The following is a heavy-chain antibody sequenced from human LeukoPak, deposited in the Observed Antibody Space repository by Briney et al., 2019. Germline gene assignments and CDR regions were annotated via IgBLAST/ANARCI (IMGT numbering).Heavy chain of an antibody. CDR3: AKDFLGGVVITPHFDY. CDR1: GFTFSSYG. D-gene: IGHD3-3*01. J-gene: IGHJ4*02. Sequence: PGRSLRLSCAASGFTFSSYGVHWVRQAPGKGLEWVAVISYDGSNKYYADSVKGRFTISRDNSKNTLYLQMNSLRAEDTAVYYCAKDFLGGVVITPHFDYWGQGTLVTVSS. CDR2: ISYDGSNK. V-gene: IGHV3-30*18.